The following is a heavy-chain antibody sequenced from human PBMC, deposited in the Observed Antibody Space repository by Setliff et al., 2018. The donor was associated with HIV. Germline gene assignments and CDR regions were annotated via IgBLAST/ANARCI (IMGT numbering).Heavy chain of an antibody. J-gene: IGHJ5*02. Sequence: GASVKVSCKASGYTFIDQTITWVRQAPGQGLEWMGGIIPIFGSTKYAQKFQGRVTITADRSTNTAYMELTSLTSDDTAVYYCAREIGITTTGKGWFQHWGQGTQVTVSS. V-gene: IGHV1-69*06. CDR1: GYTFIDQT. CDR3: AREIGITTTGKGWFQH. D-gene: IGHD3-3*01. CDR2: IIPIFGST.